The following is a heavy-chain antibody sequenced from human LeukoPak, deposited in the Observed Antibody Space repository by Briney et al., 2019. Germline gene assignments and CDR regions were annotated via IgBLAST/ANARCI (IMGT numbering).Heavy chain of an antibody. CDR2: ITHSGST. CDR1: GGSSSGYD. J-gene: IGHJ6*03. Sequence: PSETLSLTCAVYGGSSSGYDWSWIRQPPGKGLEWIGEITHSGSTNYKSSLKSRVIISVDTSKNQVSLKLTSVTAADTAVYYCARGRTGYQLLPTKKDYSYYYMDVWGKGTTVTVPS. CDR3: ARGRTGYQLLPTKKDYSYYYMDV. V-gene: IGHV4-34*01. D-gene: IGHD2-2*01.